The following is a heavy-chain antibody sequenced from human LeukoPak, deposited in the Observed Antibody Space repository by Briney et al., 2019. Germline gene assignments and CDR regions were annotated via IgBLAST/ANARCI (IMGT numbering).Heavy chain of an antibody. D-gene: IGHD3-10*01. V-gene: IGHV4-34*01. Sequence: PSETLSLTCAVYGGSFSGYYWSWIRQPPGKGLEWIGEINHNGSTNYNPSLKSRVTISVDTSKNQFSLKLSSVTAADTAVYYCVRGSLITVVRGVIIINYFDYWGQGTLVTVSS. CDR3: VRGSLITVVRGVIIINYFDY. CDR1: GGSFSGYY. CDR2: INHNGST. J-gene: IGHJ4*02.